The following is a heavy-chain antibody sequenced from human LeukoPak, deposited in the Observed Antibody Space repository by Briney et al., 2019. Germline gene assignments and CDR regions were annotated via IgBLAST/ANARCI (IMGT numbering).Heavy chain of an antibody. D-gene: IGHD6-13*01. V-gene: IGHV3-74*01. CDR1: GFTFSSYW. CDR2: INYDGSST. J-gene: IGHJ4*02. Sequence: GGSLRLSCAASGFTFSSYWMHWVRQAPGKGLVWVSRINYDGSSTGHADSVKGRFTISRDNAKNALFLQMNSLRAEDTSVYYCARAGSVAVAGYDRGVDYWGQGTLVTVSS. CDR3: ARAGSVAVAGYDRGVDY.